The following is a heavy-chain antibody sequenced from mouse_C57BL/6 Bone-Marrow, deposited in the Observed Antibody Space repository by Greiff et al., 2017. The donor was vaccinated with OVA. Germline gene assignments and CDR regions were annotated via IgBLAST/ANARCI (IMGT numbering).Heavy chain of an antibody. CDR3: ARERDDGYYFYAMDD. CDR1: GYSFTGYF. Sequence: VQLQQSGPELVKPGDSVKISCKASGYSFTGYFMNWVMQSHGKSLEWIGRINPYNGDTFYNQKFKGKATLTVDKSSSTAHMELRSLTSEDSAVYYCARERDDGYYFYAMDDWGQGTSVTVSS. CDR2: INPYNGDT. V-gene: IGHV1-20*01. D-gene: IGHD2-3*01. J-gene: IGHJ4*01.